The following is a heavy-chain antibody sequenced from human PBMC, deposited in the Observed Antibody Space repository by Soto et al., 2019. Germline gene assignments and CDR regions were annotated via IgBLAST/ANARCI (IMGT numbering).Heavy chain of an antibody. Sequence: QVPLQELGPGLVKPSQTLSLTCTVSGGSISSGGYYWSWIRQHPGKGLEWIGYIYYSGSTYYNPSLKSRVTISVDTSKNPCSLKLSSVTAADTAVYYWARGRTSSPTPGDYWGQGTLVTVSS. CDR1: GGSISSGGYY. D-gene: IGHD2-2*01. V-gene: IGHV4-31*03. CDR3: ARGRTSSPTPGDY. J-gene: IGHJ4*02. CDR2: IYYSGST.